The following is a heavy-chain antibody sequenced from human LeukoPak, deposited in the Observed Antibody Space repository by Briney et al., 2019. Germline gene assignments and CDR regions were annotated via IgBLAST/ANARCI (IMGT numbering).Heavy chain of an antibody. V-gene: IGHV5-51*01. D-gene: IGHD3-22*01. Sequence: GESLKISCKGSGYSFTNYWIGWVRQMPGKGLEWMGIIYPGDSDTRYSPPFQGQVTISADKSISTAYLQWSSLKASDTAMYYCARVERKADNTGYYYFDYWGQGTLVTVSS. J-gene: IGHJ4*02. CDR1: GYSFTNYW. CDR3: ARVERKADNTGYYYFDY. CDR2: IYPGDSDT.